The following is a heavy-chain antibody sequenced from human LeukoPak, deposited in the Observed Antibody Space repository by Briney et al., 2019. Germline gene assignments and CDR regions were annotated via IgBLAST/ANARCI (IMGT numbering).Heavy chain of an antibody. Sequence: ASVKLYCKASGYTFTGYYMHWVRQAPGQGLERMGWINPISGGTNYAQKFHGRVTMTRETTIRTAYMELSRLRSHDTAVYYCARDRIGVVPAAMYAFDIWGQGTMVTVSS. CDR2: INPISGGT. CDR1: GYTFTGYY. V-gene: IGHV1-2*02. J-gene: IGHJ3*02. D-gene: IGHD2-2*01. CDR3: ARDRIGVVPAAMYAFDI.